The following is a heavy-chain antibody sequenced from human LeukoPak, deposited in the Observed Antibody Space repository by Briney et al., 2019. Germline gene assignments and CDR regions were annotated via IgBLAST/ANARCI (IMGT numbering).Heavy chain of an antibody. V-gene: IGHV1-46*01. CDR2: INPSGGST. CDR3: TRDRAALRYFERGGPDY. Sequence: ASVKVSCKASGYTFTCYYMHWVRQAPGQGLEWMGIINPSGGSTSYAQKFQGRVTMTRDTSTSTVYMELSSLRSEDTAVYYCTRDRAALRYFERGGPDYWGHGTLVTVSS. D-gene: IGHD3-9*01. J-gene: IGHJ4*01. CDR1: GYTFTCYY.